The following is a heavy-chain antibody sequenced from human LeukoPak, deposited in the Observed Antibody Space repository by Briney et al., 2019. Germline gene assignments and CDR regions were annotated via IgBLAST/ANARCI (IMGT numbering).Heavy chain of an antibody. D-gene: IGHD7-27*01. CDR1: GFTLSSYW. J-gene: IGHJ6*03. CDR3: ARSELGYNYHYMDV. V-gene: IGHV3-7*01. CDR2: MKPDGSEK. Sequence: GGSLRLSCAGSGFTLSSYWMSWVRQAPGKGLEWVANMKPDGSEKYYVDSVKGRFTISRDNAKNSLYLQMNSLRAEDTAVYYCARSELGYNYHYMDVWGKGTTVTVSS.